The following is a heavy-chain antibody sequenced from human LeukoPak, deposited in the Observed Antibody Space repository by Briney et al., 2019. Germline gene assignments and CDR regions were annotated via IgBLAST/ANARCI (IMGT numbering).Heavy chain of an antibody. D-gene: IGHD5-24*01. CDR3: ARASGWLQSKNWFDP. J-gene: IGHJ5*02. CDR2: IYNSGSN. V-gene: IGHV4-59*12. Sequence: NPSETLSLTCTVPGGSIGSFYWSWIRQPPEKGLEWIGYIYNSGSNNYNPSLKSRVTLSVDKSKNQFSLKLGSVTAADTAVYYCARASGWLQSKNWFDPWGQGTLVTVSS. CDR1: GGSIGSFY.